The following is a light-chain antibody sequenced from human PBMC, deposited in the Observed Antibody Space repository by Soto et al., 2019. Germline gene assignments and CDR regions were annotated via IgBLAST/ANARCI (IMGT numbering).Light chain of an antibody. J-gene: IGLJ2*01. V-gene: IGLV2-23*01. CDR1: SSDVGSYNL. CDR2: EDS. Sequence: QSALTQPASVSGSPGQSIAISCTGTSSDVGSYNLVSWYQQHPGKAPKLMIYEDSKRPSGVSNRFSGSKSDNTASLTISGLQAEDEADYYCCSYAGSNTFVFGGGTKLTVL. CDR3: CSYAGSNTFV.